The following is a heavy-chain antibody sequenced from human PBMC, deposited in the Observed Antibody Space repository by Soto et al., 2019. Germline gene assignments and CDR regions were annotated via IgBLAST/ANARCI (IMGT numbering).Heavy chain of an antibody. J-gene: IGHJ4*02. CDR1: GDSMSTYY. D-gene: IGHD3-10*01. Sequence: PSETLSLTCSVSGDSMSTYYWTWIRQPPGKGLEWILYIYDGRTTDYNPSLKSRVAISVETSKKQFSLKLSSVTAADTAMYYCARSFTYGAQRFHXWGQGALVTVSX. CDR3: ARSFTYGAQRFHX. V-gene: IGHV4-59*01. CDR2: IYDGRTT.